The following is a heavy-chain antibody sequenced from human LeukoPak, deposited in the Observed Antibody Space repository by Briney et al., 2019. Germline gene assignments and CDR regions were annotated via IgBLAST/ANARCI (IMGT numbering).Heavy chain of an antibody. J-gene: IGHJ4*02. D-gene: IGHD3-16*02. CDR2: ISAYNGNT. Sequence: ASVKVSCKASGCTFTSYGISWVRQAPGQGLEWMGWISAYNGNTNYAQKLQGRVTMTTDTSTSTAYMELRSLRSDDTAVYYCARVGFYDYVWGSYRTVDYWGQGTLVTVSS. V-gene: IGHV1-18*04. CDR1: GCTFTSYG. CDR3: ARVGFYDYVWGSYRTVDY.